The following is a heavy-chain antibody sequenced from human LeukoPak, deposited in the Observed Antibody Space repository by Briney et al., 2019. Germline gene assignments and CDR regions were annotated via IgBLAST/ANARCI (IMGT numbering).Heavy chain of an antibody. Sequence: GGSLRLSCAASGFTFSNAWMSWVRQAPGKGLEWVGRIKSKTDGETTDYAAPVKGRFTISRDDSKNTLYLQMNSLKTEDTAVYYCTTDGILGYCSSTSCQQDAFDIWGQGTMVTVSS. V-gene: IGHV3-15*01. J-gene: IGHJ3*02. CDR2: IKSKTDGETT. D-gene: IGHD2-2*01. CDR3: TTDGILGYCSSTSCQQDAFDI. CDR1: GFTFSNAW.